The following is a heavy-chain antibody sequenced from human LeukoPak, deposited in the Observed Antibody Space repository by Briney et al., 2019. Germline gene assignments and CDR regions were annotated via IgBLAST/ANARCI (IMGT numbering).Heavy chain of an antibody. D-gene: IGHD1-26*01. CDR2: IYSGGST. CDR1: GFTVRSNY. Sequence: GSLRLSCAASGFTVRSNYMSWVRQAPGKGLEGVSVIYSGGSTYYADSVKGRFTISRDNSKNTLYLQMNGLRAEDTAVYYCARGSGSYRSNWFDPWGQGTLVTVSS. J-gene: IGHJ5*02. V-gene: IGHV3-66*01. CDR3: ARGSGSYRSNWFDP.